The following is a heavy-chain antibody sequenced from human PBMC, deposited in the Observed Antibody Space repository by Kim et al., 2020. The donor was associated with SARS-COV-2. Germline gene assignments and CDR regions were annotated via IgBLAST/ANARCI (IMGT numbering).Heavy chain of an antibody. CDR1: GFTFSSYW. J-gene: IGHJ6*02. CDR3: ARDLPDYYDSSLSQPYYYYYGMDV. CDR2: INSDGSST. V-gene: IGHV3-74*01. D-gene: IGHD3-22*01. Sequence: GGSLRLSCAASGFTFSSYWMHWVRQAPGKGLVWVSRINSDGSSTSYADSVKGRFTISRDNAKNTLYLQMNSLRAEDTAVYYCARDLPDYYDSSLSQPYYYYYGMDVWGQGTTVTVSS.